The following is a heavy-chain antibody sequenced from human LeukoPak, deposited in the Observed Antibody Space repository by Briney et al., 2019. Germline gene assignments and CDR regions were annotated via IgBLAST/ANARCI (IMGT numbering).Heavy chain of an antibody. J-gene: IGHJ4*02. CDR1: GFTFSSYA. D-gene: IGHD3-10*01. Sequence: PGGSLRLSCAASGFTFSSYAMNWVRQAPGKGLEWVAVIWYDGSNKYYAGSVKGRFTISRDNSENTLYLQKNSLRAEDTAVYYCAREGWFGELLQTGGFLDYWGQGTLVTVSS. CDR2: IWYDGSNK. V-gene: IGHV3-33*08. CDR3: AREGWFGELLQTGGFLDY.